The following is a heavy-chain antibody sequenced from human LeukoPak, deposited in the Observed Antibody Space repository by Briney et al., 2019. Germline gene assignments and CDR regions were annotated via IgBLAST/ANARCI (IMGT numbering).Heavy chain of an antibody. CDR2: ISGRGDDR. CDR1: GFSFKLYS. D-gene: IGHD6-19*01. Sequence: RGPLRLSCAASGFSFKLYSVNCVPQAPEEGGEWISYISGRGDDRVYKMNGDSVRGRFTISRDDAKKSLYLQMTSLRAEGTAVYYCGKTTTGYSSGRSPAWPVDYWGQGTLVTVSS. V-gene: IGHV3-21*05. J-gene: IGHJ4*02. CDR3: GKTTTGYSSGRSPAWPVDY.